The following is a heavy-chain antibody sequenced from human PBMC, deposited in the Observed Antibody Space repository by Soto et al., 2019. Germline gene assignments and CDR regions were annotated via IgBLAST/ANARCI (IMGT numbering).Heavy chain of an antibody. CDR3: ARDIYGGNCCDAFDI. J-gene: IGHJ3*02. CDR1: GYTFTNYG. Sequence: QAQLVQSGAEVKKPGASVNISCKASGYTFTNYGFIWVRQAPGHGLEWVGWISPYNGKTEYAQNLQGRVTMTRDKPTSTAYMELRSLRSDDTAVYYCARDIYGGNCCDAFDIWGQGKMVTVYS. CDR2: ISPYNGKT. D-gene: IGHD2-15*01. V-gene: IGHV1-18*01.